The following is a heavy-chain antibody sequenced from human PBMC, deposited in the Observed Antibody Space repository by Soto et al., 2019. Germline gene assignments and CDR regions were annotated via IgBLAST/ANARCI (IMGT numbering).Heavy chain of an antibody. CDR3: ASGAPSRY. J-gene: IGHJ4*02. V-gene: IGHV4-59*08. D-gene: IGHD4-17*01. CDR1: GGSFSNYY. CDR2: IYNSGTT. Sequence: QMQLQESGPGLVKPSETLSLTCSVSGGSFSNYYWAWIRQAPGQGLEWIGSIYNSGTTNYNPSLKSRVIISIESSKSHFSLRLNSVTVADSAVYFCASGAPSRYWGQGILVAVSS.